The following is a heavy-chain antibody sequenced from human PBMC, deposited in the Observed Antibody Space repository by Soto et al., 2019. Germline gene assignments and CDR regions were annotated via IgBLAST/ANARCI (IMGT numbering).Heavy chain of an antibody. CDR3: ARHIQYSSSWYGRTHYYYGMDV. Sequence: KTSETLSLTCTVSGGSISSSSYYWGWIRQPPGKGLEWIGSIYYSGSTYYNPSLKSRVTISVDTSKNQFSLKLSSVTAADTAVYYCARHIQYSSSWYGRTHYYYGMDVWGQGTTVTVSS. D-gene: IGHD6-13*01. CDR2: IYYSGST. CDR1: GGSISSSSYY. V-gene: IGHV4-39*01. J-gene: IGHJ6*02.